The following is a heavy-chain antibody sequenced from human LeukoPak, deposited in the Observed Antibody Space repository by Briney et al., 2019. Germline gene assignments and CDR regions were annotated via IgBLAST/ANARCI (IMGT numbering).Heavy chain of an antibody. CDR1: GFTFSSYG. D-gene: IGHD3-10*01. CDR3: ARLPELPGFGDY. V-gene: IGHV3-21*01. J-gene: IGHJ4*02. Sequence: GGTLRLSCVASGFTFSSYGMSWVRQAPGKGLEWVSSVSSMSDYKYYADSVKGRFTISRDDAKNSLYLQMNSLRAEDTAVYYCARLPELPGFGDYWGQGTLVTVSS. CDR2: VSSMSDYK.